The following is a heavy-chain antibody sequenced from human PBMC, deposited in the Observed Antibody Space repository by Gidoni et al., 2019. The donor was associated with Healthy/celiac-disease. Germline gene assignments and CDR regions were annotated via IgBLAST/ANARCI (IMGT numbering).Heavy chain of an antibody. CDR3: AQGQGSTSCCPRVVHDAFDI. J-gene: IGHJ3*02. D-gene: IGHD2-2*01. Sequence: QITLKESGPTLVKPTQTLTLTCTFSGFSLSTSGVGVGWIRQPPGKALEWLALIYWDDDKRYSPSLKSRLTITKDTSKNQVVLTMTNMDPVDTATYYCAQGQGSTSCCPRVVHDAFDIWGQGTMVTVSS. V-gene: IGHV2-5*02. CDR1: GFSLSTSGVG. CDR2: IYWDDDK.